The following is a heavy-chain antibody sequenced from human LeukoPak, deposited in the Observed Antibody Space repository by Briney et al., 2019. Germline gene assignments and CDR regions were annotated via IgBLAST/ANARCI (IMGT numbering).Heavy chain of an antibody. Sequence: SETLSLTCTVSGGSISSYYWSWIRQPPGKGLEWIGYIYYSGSTNYNPSLKSRVTISLDTSKNQFSLRLSSVTAADTAVYYCARLSVQGGDPQLDYWGQGTLVTVSS. J-gene: IGHJ4*02. V-gene: IGHV4-59*08. D-gene: IGHD2-21*01. CDR2: IYYSGST. CDR3: ARLSVQGGDPQLDY. CDR1: GGSISSYY.